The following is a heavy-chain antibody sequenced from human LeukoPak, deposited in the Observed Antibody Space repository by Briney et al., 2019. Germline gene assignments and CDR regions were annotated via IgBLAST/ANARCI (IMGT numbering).Heavy chain of an antibody. V-gene: IGHV3-9*03. CDR1: GFTFGDYA. J-gene: IGHJ6*03. CDR2: ISWNSGSI. CDR3: AKGRYYYYYMDV. Sequence: GGSLRLSCTASGFTFGDYAMSWVRQAPGKGLEWVSGISWNSGSIGYADSVKGRFTISRDNAKNSLYLQMNSLRAEDMALYYCAKGRYYYYYMDVWGKGTTVTVSS.